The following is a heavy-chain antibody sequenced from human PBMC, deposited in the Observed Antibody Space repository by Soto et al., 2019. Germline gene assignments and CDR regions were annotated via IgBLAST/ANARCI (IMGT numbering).Heavy chain of an antibody. V-gene: IGHV3-30-3*01. Sequence: PGGSLRLSCATSGFNFDDYAMHWVRQAPGKGLEWVAVISYDGSNKYYADSVKGRFTISRDNSKNTLYLQMNSLRAEDTAVYYCAFTYYYDSSGYSPFDYWGQGTLVTVSS. J-gene: IGHJ4*02. D-gene: IGHD3-22*01. CDR3: AFTYYYDSSGYSPFDY. CDR2: ISYDGSNK. CDR1: GFNFDDYA.